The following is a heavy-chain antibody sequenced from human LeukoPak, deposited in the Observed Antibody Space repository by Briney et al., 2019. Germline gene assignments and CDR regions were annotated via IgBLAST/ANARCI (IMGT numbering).Heavy chain of an antibody. J-gene: IGHJ6*03. Sequence: GGSLRLSCAASGFTFDDYAMHWVRQAPGKGLEWVSLISWDGGSAYYADSVKGRFTISRDNSKNSLYLQMNSLRTEDTALYYCAKASAGGGPAAILSYYYYYMDVWGKGTTVTVSS. CDR3: AKASAGGGPAAILSYYYYYMDV. D-gene: IGHD2-2*01. V-gene: IGHV3-43*01. CDR1: GFTFDDYA. CDR2: ISWDGGSA.